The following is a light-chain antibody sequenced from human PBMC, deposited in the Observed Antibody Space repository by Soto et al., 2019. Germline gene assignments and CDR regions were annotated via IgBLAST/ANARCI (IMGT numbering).Light chain of an antibody. Sequence: DIQMTQSPSTLSASVGDRVTITCRASQSISSWLAWYQQKPGKAPKVLIYDASSLESGVPSRFSGSGSGTEFTLTISSLQPDDFATYFCLQYSSYSRTFGQGTKVEIK. CDR2: DAS. CDR1: QSISSW. V-gene: IGKV1-5*01. J-gene: IGKJ1*01. CDR3: LQYSSYSRT.